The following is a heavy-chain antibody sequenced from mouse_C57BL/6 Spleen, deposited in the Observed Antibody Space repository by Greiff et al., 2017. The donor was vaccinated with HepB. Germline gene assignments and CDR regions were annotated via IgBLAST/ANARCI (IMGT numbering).Heavy chain of an antibody. D-gene: IGHD4-1*01. CDR3: TRSGTLDY. J-gene: IGHJ2*01. Sequence: VQLQESGAELVRPGASVTLSCKASGYTFTDYEMHWVKQTPVHGLEWIGAIDPETGGTAYNQKFKGKSILTADKSSSTAYMELRSLTSEDSAVYYCTRSGTLDYWGPGTTLTVSS. CDR2: IDPETGGT. V-gene: IGHV1-15*01. CDR1: GYTFTDYE.